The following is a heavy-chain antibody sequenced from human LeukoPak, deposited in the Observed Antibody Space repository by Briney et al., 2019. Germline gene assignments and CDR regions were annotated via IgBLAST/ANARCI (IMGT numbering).Heavy chain of an antibody. CDR2: ISYDGSNK. CDR1: GFTFSSYG. CDR3: AKIFPSKDAFDI. V-gene: IGHV3-30*18. Sequence: GGPLRLSCAASGFTFSSYGMHWVRQAPGKGVEGVAVISYDGSNKYYADSVKGRFTISRDNSKNTLYLQMNSLRAEDTAVYYCAKIFPSKDAFDIWGQGTMVTVSS. J-gene: IGHJ3*02.